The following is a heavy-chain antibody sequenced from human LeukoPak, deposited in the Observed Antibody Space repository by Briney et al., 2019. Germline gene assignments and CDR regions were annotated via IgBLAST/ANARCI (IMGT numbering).Heavy chain of an antibody. CDR1: GGSISSYY. CDR2: IYYSGST. J-gene: IGHJ5*02. Sequence: SETLSLTCTVSGGSISSYYWSWIRQPPGKGLEGIGYIYYSGSTNYNPSLKSRVTISVDTSKNQFSLKLSSVTAADTAVYYCARGGDYEYWFDPWGQGTLVTVSS. CDR3: ARGGDYEYWFDP. V-gene: IGHV4-59*01. D-gene: IGHD4-17*01.